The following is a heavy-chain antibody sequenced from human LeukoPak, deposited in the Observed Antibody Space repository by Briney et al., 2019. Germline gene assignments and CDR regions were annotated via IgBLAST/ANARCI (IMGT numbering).Heavy chain of an antibody. D-gene: IGHD3-16*01. CDR2: ITGDGVTT. Sequence: GGSLRLSCAASGFTFSSSAMSWVRQTPSKGLGWLSSITGDGVTTYYADSVKGRFTISRDNSKNILFLQMNSLRAEDSASYFCAKERRRVDTSMIRSYFFGSWGQGTPVTVSS. CDR3: AKERRRVDTSMIRSYFFGS. J-gene: IGHJ4*02. CDR1: GFTFSSSA. V-gene: IGHV3-23*01.